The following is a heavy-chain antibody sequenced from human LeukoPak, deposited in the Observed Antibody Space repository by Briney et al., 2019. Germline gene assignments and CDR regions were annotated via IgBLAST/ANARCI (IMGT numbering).Heavy chain of an antibody. J-gene: IGHJ4*02. D-gene: IGHD3-9*01. CDR3: ARVEDYDILAGFDY. V-gene: IGHV3-30*04. CDR1: GFTFSSYA. CDR2: ISYDGSNK. Sequence: GGSLRLSCAASGFTFSSYAMHWVRQAPGKGLEWVAVISYDGSNKYYADSVKGRFTISRDNSKNTLYLQMNSLRAEDTAVYYCARVEDYDILAGFDYWGQGTLVTVSS.